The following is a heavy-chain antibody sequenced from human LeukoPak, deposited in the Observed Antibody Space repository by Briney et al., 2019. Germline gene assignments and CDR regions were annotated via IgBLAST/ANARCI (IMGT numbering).Heavy chain of an antibody. CDR3: AREPVVLITTDAFDI. V-gene: IGHV1-18*01. J-gene: IGHJ3*02. CDR2: ISAYNGNT. D-gene: IGHD3-22*01. CDR1: GGTFSSYA. Sequence: ASVKVSCKASGGTFSSYAISWVRQAPGQGLEWMGWISAYNGNTNYAQKLQGRVTMTTDTSTSTAYMELRSLRSDDTAVYYCAREPVVLITTDAFDIWGQGTMVTVSS.